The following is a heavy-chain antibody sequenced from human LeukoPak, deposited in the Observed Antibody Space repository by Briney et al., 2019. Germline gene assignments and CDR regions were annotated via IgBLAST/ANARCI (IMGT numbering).Heavy chain of an antibody. CDR3: ARLGYSVSWTDC. V-gene: IGHV4-39*01. CDR1: GGSISSTSHY. Sequence: SETLSLTCTVSGGSISSTSHYWGWIRQPPGKGLEWIGSVYYSGSTYYNPSLKSRVTISVDTSKNQFSLRLSSVTATDMAVYFCARLGYSVSWTDCWGQGILVTVS. J-gene: IGHJ4*02. CDR2: VYYSGST. D-gene: IGHD6-13*01.